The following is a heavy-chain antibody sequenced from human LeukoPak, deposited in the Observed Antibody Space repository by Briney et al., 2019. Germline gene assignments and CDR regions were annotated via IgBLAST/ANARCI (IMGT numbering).Heavy chain of an antibody. J-gene: IGHJ4*02. V-gene: IGHV4-34*01. Sequence: SETLSLTCAVYGGSFSGYYWSWIRQPPGKGLEWIGEINHSGSTNYNPSLKSRVTISVDTSKNQFSLKLSSVTAADTAVYYCARSQTPSSGWDPFDYWGQGTLVTVSS. CDR2: INHSGST. D-gene: IGHD6-19*01. CDR3: ARSQTPSSGWDPFDY. CDR1: GGSFSGYY.